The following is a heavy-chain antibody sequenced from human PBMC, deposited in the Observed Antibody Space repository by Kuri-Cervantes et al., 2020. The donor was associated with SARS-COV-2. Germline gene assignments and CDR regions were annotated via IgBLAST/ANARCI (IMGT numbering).Heavy chain of an antibody. CDR3: ARGRGYHDSSGYYFDS. J-gene: IGHJ4*01. Sequence: SETLSLTCTVSGGSISGDTYYWSWVRQPAGKGLEWIGRIYSSGNTNYNPSLKSRVTISEDTSKNQFSLKLTSVTAADTAVYFCARGRGYHDSSGYYFDSWGHGTLVTVSS. CDR2: IYSSGNT. CDR1: GGSISGDTYY. D-gene: IGHD3-22*01. V-gene: IGHV4-61*02.